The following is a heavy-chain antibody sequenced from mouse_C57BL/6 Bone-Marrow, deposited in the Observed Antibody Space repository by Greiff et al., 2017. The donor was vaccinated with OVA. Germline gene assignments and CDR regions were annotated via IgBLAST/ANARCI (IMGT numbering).Heavy chain of an antibody. CDR3: TTREFDY. V-gene: IGHV14-4*01. J-gene: IGHJ2*01. CDR2: IDPENGDT. CDR1: GFNIKDDY. Sequence: VHVKQSGAELVRPGASVKLSCTASGFNIKDDYMHWVKQRPEQGLEWIGWIDPENGDTEYASKFQGKATITADTSSNTAYLQLSSLTSEDTAVYYCTTREFDYWGQGTTLTVSS.